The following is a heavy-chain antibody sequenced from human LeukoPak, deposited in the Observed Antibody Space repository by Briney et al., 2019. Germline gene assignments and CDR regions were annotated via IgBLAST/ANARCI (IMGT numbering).Heavy chain of an antibody. V-gene: IGHV3-74*01. CDR3: ARGEAPGDAFDI. CDR1: GFTFGSYW. CDR2: INSDGSST. Sequence: GGSLRLSCAASGFTFGSYWMHWVRQAPGKGLVWVSRINSDGSSTSYADSVKGRFTISRDNAKNTLYLQMNSLRAEDTAVYYCARGEAPGDAFDIWGQGTMVTVSS. J-gene: IGHJ3*02.